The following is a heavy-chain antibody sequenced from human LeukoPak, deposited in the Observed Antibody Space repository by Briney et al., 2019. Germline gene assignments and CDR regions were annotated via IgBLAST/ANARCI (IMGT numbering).Heavy chain of an antibody. V-gene: IGHV3-21*01. CDR2: ISTSSSYI. Sequence: PGGSLRLSCAASGFTFSSYSMNWVRQAPGKGLEWVSSISTSSSYIYYVDSVKGRFTISRDNARNSLYLQMNSLRAEDTAVYYCARDRWLQSQRYFDYWGQGMPVTVSS. CDR3: ARDRWLQSQRYFDY. J-gene: IGHJ4*02. CDR1: GFTFSSYS. D-gene: IGHD5-24*01.